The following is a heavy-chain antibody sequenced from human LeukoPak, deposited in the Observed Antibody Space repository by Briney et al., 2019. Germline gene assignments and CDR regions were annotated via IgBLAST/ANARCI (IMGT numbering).Heavy chain of an antibody. D-gene: IGHD4-17*01. CDR2: INHSGSI. CDR3: ARDRLDLYGDYNFDY. V-gene: IGHV4-34*01. J-gene: IGHJ4*02. CDR1: GGSFSGYY. Sequence: SEALSLTCTVYGGSFSGYYWSWIRQPPGRGLEWIGEINHSGSINYNPSLKSRVTISVDTSKNQFSLKLSSVTAADTAVYYCARDRLDLYGDYNFDYWGQGTLVTVSS.